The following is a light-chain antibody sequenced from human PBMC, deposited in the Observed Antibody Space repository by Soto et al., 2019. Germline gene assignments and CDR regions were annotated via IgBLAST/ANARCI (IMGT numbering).Light chain of an antibody. CDR3: SSYAGSNNVV. CDR2: EVS. J-gene: IGLJ2*01. CDR1: SSDIGGYNY. Sequence: QSVLTQPPSASGSPGQSVTISCTGTSSDIGGYNYVSWYQQHPDKAPKLLIYEVSKRPSGVPDRFSGSKSGSTASLTVSGLQAEDEADYYCSSYAGSNNVVFGGGTQLTVL. V-gene: IGLV2-8*01.